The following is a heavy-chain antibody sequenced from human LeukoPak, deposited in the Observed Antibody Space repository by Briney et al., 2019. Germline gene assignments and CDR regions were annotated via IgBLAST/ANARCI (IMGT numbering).Heavy chain of an antibody. CDR2: ISSGSSTT. D-gene: IGHD3-16*01. J-gene: IGHJ4*02. Sequence: GGSLRLSCAASGFTFSDYSMNWVRQAPGKGLEWVSYISSGSSTTYYADSVKGRFTISRDNAKSSLYLQMHSLRAEDTAVYYCARDRGECELLPLDYWGQGTLVTVSS. V-gene: IGHV3-48*04. CDR1: GFTFSDYS. CDR3: ARDRGECELLPLDY.